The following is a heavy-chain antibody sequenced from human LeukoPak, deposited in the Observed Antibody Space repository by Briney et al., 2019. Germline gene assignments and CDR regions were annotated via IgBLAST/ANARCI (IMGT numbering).Heavy chain of an antibody. CDR2: ISYDGSNK. CDR3: AREIITVTRAGYFDY. D-gene: IGHD4-17*01. J-gene: IGHJ4*02. Sequence: GGSLRLSCAAPGFTFSSYAMHWVRQAPGKGLEWVAVISYDGSNKYYADSVKGRFTISRDNSKNTLYLQMNSLRAEDTAVYYCAREIITVTRAGYFDYWGQGTLVTVSS. CDR1: GFTFSSYA. V-gene: IGHV3-30*04.